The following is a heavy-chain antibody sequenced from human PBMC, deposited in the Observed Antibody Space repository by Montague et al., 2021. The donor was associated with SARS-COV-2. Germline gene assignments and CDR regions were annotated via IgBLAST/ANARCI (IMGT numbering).Heavy chain of an antibody. Sequence: SLRLSWAASGFIFRHYAMSWVRQAPGKRLEWVSGISTSGDYTYYADSLKGRFTISRDNSRNTLYLQMNSLRAEDTAIYYCAKDREMDYSADYWGQGTLVTVSS. CDR2: ISTSGDYT. CDR1: GFIFRHYA. D-gene: IGHD5-24*01. CDR3: AKDREMDYSADY. V-gene: IGHV3-23*01. J-gene: IGHJ4*02.